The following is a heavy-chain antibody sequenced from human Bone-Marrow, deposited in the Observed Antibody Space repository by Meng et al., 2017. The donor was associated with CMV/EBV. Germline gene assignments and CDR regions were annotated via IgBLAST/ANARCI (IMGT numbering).Heavy chain of an antibody. CDR3: VREKYSGSYYYGMAV. CDR2: INPNSGGT. V-gene: IGHV1-2*02. CDR1: GYTFTGYY. D-gene: IGHD1-26*01. Sequence: ASVKVSCKASGYTFTGYYMHWVRQAPGQGLEWMGWINPNSGGTNYAQKFQGRVTMTRDTSISTAYMELSRLRSDDTAVYYCVREKYSGSYYYGMAVWGPWHTV. J-gene: IGHJ6*01.